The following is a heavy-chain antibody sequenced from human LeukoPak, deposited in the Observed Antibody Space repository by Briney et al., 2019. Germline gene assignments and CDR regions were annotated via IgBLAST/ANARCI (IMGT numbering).Heavy chain of an antibody. J-gene: IGHJ4*02. V-gene: IGHV4-59*01. D-gene: IGHD6-19*01. CDR2: IYYSGNT. CDR1: GGSISSYY. CDR3: ARVRYSSGWYPFDY. Sequence: SETLSLTCTVSGGSISSYYWSWIRQPPGKGLEWIGYIYYSGNTNYNPSLKSRVTISVDTSKNQFSLKLSSVTAADTAVYYCARVRYSSGWYPFDYWGQATLVTVSS.